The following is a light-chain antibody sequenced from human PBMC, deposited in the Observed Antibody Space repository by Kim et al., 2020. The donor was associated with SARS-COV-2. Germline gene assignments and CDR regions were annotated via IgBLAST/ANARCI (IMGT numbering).Light chain of an antibody. CDR1: QDITNF. Sequence: DIQMTQSPSSLSASVGDRVTITCQASQDITNFLNWYQQKPGKAPKLLIYDASNLETGVPSRFSGSGSGTDFTFTISSLQPEDIATYYCQQFDTLPVTFGLGTRLEIK. CDR3: QQFDTLPVT. CDR2: DAS. V-gene: IGKV1-33*01. J-gene: IGKJ5*01.